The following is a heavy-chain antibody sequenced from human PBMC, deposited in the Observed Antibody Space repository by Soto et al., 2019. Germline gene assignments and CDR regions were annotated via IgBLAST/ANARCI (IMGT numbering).Heavy chain of an antibody. V-gene: IGHV4-31*03. CDR1: GGSINSGGYY. CDR3: ARKQAGFFYGIDY. CDR2: IADFGYT. J-gene: IGHJ4*02. Sequence: LSLTCTASGGSINSGGYYWTWLRQHPGKGLEWLGYIADFGYTFYNPSLQSRVILSMDTSKSQFSLKLSSATAADTAVYFCARKQAGFFYGIDYWGQGTLVTVSS. D-gene: IGHD3-3*01.